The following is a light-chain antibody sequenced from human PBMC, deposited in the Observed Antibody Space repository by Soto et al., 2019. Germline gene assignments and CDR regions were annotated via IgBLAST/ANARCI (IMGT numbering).Light chain of an antibody. CDR1: QSISSY. Sequence: DIQITQSPSSLSASVGDRVTITCRASQSISSYLNWYQQKPGKAPKLLIYAASSLQGGVPSRFSGSGSGTDFPLTISSLQPEDFATYYCQQTYSTPETFGQGTKVEI. CDR2: AAS. J-gene: IGKJ1*01. CDR3: QQTYSTPET. V-gene: IGKV1-39*01.